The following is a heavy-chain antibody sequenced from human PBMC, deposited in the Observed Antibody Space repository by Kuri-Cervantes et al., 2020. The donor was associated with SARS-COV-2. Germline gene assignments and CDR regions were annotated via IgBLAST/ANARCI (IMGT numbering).Heavy chain of an antibody. D-gene: IGHD3-16*01. J-gene: IGHJ4*02. Sequence: SETLSLTCTVSGSSISSSSYYWGWIRQPPGKGLEWIGSIYYSGSTYYNPSLKSRVAISIDTSKHQFSLNLTSVTAADTAVYFCARLIIKSAPDFRGQGTLVTVSS. CDR2: IYYSGST. CDR3: ARLIIKSAPDF. V-gene: IGHV4-39*07. CDR1: GSSISSSSYY.